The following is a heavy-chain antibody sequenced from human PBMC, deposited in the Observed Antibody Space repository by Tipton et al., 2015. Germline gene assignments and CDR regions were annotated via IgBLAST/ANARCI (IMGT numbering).Heavy chain of an antibody. J-gene: IGHJ4*02. D-gene: IGHD3-9*01. CDR1: AYSISSDYY. CDR2: ISHSDNT. CDR3: ACQDYDSLTRDYQTVDY. Sequence: GLVKPSETLSLTCAVSAYSISSDYYWGWIRQPPGKGLEWIGSISHSDNTYYNPSLKSRVTMSRDTSKNQFSLKLTSVAAADTAVYYCACQDYDSLTRDYQTVDYWGQGTLVTVSS. V-gene: IGHV4-38-2*01.